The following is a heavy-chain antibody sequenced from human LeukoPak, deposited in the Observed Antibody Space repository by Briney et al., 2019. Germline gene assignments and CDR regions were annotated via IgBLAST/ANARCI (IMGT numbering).Heavy chain of an antibody. V-gene: IGHV4-34*01. D-gene: IGHD4-11*01. CDR3: ARDYKRAGLY. CDR2: INHSGST. Sequence: SETLSLTCAVYGGSFSGYYWSWIRRPPGKGLEWIGEINHSGSTNYNPSLKSRVTISVDTSKNQFSLKLSSVTAADTAVYYCARDYKRAGLYWGQGTLVTVSS. CDR1: GGSFSGYY. J-gene: IGHJ4*02.